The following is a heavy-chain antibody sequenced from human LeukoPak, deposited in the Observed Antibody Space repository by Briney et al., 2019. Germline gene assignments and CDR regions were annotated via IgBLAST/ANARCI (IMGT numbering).Heavy chain of an antibody. CDR1: GFTFSSYA. J-gene: IGHJ6*02. CDR2: ISGSGGST. V-gene: IGHV3-23*01. Sequence: GGSLRLSCAASGFTFSSYAMSWVRQAPGKGLKWVSTISGSGGSTYYADSVKGRFTISRDNSKNTLYLQMNSLRAEDTAVYYCAKRLVTGYYGMDVWGQGTTVTVSS. D-gene: IGHD5-12*01. CDR3: AKRLVTGYYGMDV.